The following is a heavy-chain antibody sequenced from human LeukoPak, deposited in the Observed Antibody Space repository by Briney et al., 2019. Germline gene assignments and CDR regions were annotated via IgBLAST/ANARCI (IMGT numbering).Heavy chain of an antibody. Sequence: GGSLRLSCAASGSTFSRYNMNWVRQAPGEGLEWVSYISNSGNTIDYADSVKGRFTISRDNVKNSLYLQMNSLRAEDTAVYYCARRFGAARDDYMDVWGKGTTVTVSS. D-gene: IGHD3-16*01. CDR3: ARRFGAARDDYMDV. CDR2: ISNSGNTI. J-gene: IGHJ6*03. CDR1: GSTFSRYN. V-gene: IGHV3-48*01.